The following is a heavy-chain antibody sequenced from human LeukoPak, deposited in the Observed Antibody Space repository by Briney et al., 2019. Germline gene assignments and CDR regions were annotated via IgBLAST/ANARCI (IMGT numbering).Heavy chain of an antibody. D-gene: IGHD2-21*02. CDR1: GYTFTSYG. Sequence: ASVKVSCKASGYTFTSYGISWLRQAAGQELEWMVWISAYNSNTNYAQKLQGRVTMTTDTSTSTAYMELRSRRSDDTAVYYCASAYCGGDCPIDYGSQGTLVTVSS. V-gene: IGHV1-18*01. CDR3: ASAYCGGDCPIDY. CDR2: ISAYNSNT. J-gene: IGHJ4*02.